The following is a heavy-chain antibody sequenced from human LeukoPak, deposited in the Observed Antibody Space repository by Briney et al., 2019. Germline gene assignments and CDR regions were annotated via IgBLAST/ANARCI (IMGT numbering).Heavy chain of an antibody. CDR1: GYTFTSYY. Sequence: ASVKVSCKASGYTFTSYYMHWVRQAPGQGLEWMGIINPSGGSTSYAQKFQGRVTMTRNTSISTAYMELSRLRSDDTAVYYCARSGYSSSGDYDYWGQGTLVTVSS. CDR2: INPSGGST. J-gene: IGHJ4*02. V-gene: IGHV1-46*01. D-gene: IGHD6-13*01. CDR3: ARSGYSSSGDYDY.